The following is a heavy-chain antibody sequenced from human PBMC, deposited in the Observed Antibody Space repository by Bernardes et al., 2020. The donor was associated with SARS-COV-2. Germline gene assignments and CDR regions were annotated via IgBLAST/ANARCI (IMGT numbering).Heavy chain of an antibody. J-gene: IGHJ4*02. CDR2: ISYDGSNK. CDR3: ARDSSGWRLDY. V-gene: IGHV3-30-3*01. D-gene: IGHD6-19*01. CDR1: GFTFSSYA. Sequence: GGSLRLSCAASGFTFSSYAMHWVRQAPGKGLEWVAVISYDGSNKYYADSVKGRFTISRDNSKNTLYPQMNSLRAEDTAVYYCARDSSGWRLDYWGQGTLVTVSS.